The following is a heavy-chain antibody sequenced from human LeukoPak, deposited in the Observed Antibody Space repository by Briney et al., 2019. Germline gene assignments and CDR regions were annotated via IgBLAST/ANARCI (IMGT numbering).Heavy chain of an antibody. CDR2: ISPNSGGT. J-gene: IGHJ6*02. CDR1: GYTFTGYY. D-gene: IGHD6-13*01. V-gene: IGHV1-2*02. Sequence: ASVKVSCKASGYTFTGYYMHWVRQAPGQGLEWMGWISPNSGGTNYAQKFQGRVTMTRDTSISTAYMELSRLRSGDTAVYYCARDGYSSTGGMDVWGQGTTVTVSS. CDR3: ARDGYSSTGGMDV.